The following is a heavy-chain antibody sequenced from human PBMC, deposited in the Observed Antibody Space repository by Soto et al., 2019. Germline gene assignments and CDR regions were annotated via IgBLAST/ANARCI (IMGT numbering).Heavy chain of an antibody. Sequence: ASVKVSCKASGYTFTGYYMHWVRQAPGQGLEWMGWINPNSGGTNYAQKFKGWVTMTRATSISTAYMELSRLRSDDTAVYYCARGSRRGYDTSYYMDVWGKGTTVTISS. V-gene: IGHV1-2*04. D-gene: IGHD5-12*01. J-gene: IGHJ6*03. CDR1: GYTFTGYY. CDR3: ARGSRRGYDTSYYMDV. CDR2: INPNSGGT.